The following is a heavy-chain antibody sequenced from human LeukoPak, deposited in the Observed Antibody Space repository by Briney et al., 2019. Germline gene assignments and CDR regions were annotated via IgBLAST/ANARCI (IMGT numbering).Heavy chain of an antibody. V-gene: IGHV3-21*01. CDR1: GFTFSSYS. Sequence: GGSLRLSCAASGFTFSSYSMNWVRQAPGKGLEWVSSISSSSSYIYYADSVKGRFTISRDNAENSLYLQMNSLRAEDTAVYYCARERFYGDYFDYWGQGTLVTVSS. CDR3: ARERFYGDYFDY. CDR2: ISSSSSYI. D-gene: IGHD4-17*01. J-gene: IGHJ4*02.